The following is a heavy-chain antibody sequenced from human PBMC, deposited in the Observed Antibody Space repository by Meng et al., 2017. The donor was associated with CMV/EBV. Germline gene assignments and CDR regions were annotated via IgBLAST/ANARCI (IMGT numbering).Heavy chain of an antibody. CDR2: INHSGST. CDR1: GGSFSGYY. Sequence: GSLRLSCAVYGGSFSGYYWSWIRQPPGKGLEWIGEINHSGSTNYNPSLKSRVTISVDTSKNQFSLKLSSVTAADTAVYYCARDLDSYDSSGYLLDYWGQGTLVTVSS. V-gene: IGHV4-34*01. CDR3: ARDLDSYDSSGYLLDY. J-gene: IGHJ4*02. D-gene: IGHD3-22*01.